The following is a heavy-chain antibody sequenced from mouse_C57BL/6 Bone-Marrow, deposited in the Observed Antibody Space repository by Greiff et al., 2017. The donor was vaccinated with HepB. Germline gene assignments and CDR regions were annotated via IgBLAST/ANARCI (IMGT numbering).Heavy chain of an antibody. V-gene: IGHV1-81*01. Sequence: QVQLQQSGAELARPGASVKLSCKASGYTFTSYGISWVKQRTGQGLEWIGEIYPRSGNTYYNEKFKGKATLTADKSSSTAYMELRSLTSEDSAVYFCARDYYGRRNFDYWGQGTTLTVSS. CDR2: IYPRSGNT. D-gene: IGHD1-1*01. CDR3: ARDYYGRRNFDY. J-gene: IGHJ2*01. CDR1: GYTFTSYG.